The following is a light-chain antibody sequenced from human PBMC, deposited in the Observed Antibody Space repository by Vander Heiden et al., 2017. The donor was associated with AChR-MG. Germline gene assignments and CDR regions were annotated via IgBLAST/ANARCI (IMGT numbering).Light chain of an antibody. CDR3: EQSYSSPFT. V-gene: IGKV1-39*01. CDR1: QSISSY. CDR2: AAS. J-gene: IGKJ3*01. Sequence: IRMTQSPSPLSASVGDRVTITCRASQSISSYLNWYQQKPGKVPKLLIYAASSLQSGVPSRISGSGSETAFTLAISSLQPEDFATYYCEQSYSSPFTFGPGTKVDIK.